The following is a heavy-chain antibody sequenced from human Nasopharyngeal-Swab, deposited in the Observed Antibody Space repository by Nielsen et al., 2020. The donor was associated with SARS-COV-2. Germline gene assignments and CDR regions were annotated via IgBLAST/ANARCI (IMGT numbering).Heavy chain of an antibody. J-gene: IGHJ4*02. Sequence: SETLSLTCTVSGGSINSSAHYWGWFRQPPGKGLEWIGNVYYSGRTYYNPSLQSRLTMFVDASKNQFSLKLSSVTAADTAVYYCARGFDYWGQGTLVTVSS. CDR2: VYYSGRT. CDR3: ARGFDY. V-gene: IGHV4-39*07. CDR1: GGSINSSAHY.